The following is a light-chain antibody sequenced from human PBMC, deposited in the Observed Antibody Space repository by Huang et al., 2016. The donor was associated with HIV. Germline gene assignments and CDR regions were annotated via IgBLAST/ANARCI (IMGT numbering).Light chain of an antibody. Sequence: EIVLTQSPATLSLSPGERATLSCRASQSVSSSLAWYQHKPGQAPRLLIDDASNRATGIPARFSGSGSGTDFTLTISSLEPEDFAVYYCQQRSNWPRTFGQGTKVEIK. J-gene: IGKJ1*01. V-gene: IGKV3-11*01. CDR1: QSVSSS. CDR3: QQRSNWPRT. CDR2: DAS.